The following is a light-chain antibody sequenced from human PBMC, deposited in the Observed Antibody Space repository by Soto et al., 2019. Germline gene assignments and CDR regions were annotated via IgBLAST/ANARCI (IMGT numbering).Light chain of an antibody. J-gene: IGKJ1*01. CDR2: GAS. CDR1: QSVSSSY. V-gene: IGKV3-20*01. CDR3: QQYGISPLT. Sequence: IVLTQSPGILSLSPGERATLSCRASQSVSSSYLAWYQQKPGQAPRLLIYGASSRATGIPDRFSGSGSGTDFTLTISRLEPEDFAVYYCQQYGISPLTFGQGTKVEIK.